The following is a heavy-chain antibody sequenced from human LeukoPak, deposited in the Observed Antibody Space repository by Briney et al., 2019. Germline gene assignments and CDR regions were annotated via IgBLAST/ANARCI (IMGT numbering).Heavy chain of an antibody. Sequence: PSETLSLTCTVSGGSISSSSYYWGWIRQPPGKGLEWIGSIYYSGSTYYNPSLKSRVTISVDRSKNQFSLKLSSVTAADTAVYYCARYPGYSGYPRDAFDIWGQGTMVTVSS. V-gene: IGHV4-39*07. J-gene: IGHJ3*02. CDR3: ARYPGYSGYPRDAFDI. CDR2: IYYSGST. D-gene: IGHD5-12*01. CDR1: GGSISSSSYY.